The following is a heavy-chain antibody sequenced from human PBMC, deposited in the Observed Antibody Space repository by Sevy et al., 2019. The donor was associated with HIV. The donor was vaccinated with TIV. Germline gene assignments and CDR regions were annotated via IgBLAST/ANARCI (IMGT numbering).Heavy chain of an antibody. CDR1: GFTFSSYN. CDR2: ISSSSSTI. D-gene: IGHD3-16*01. Sequence: GGSLRLSCAASGFTFSSYNMNWVRQAPGKGLEWVSYISSSSSTIYYADSVKGRFTISRDNAKNSLYLQMNSLRAEDTAVYYCARGSGGRVADFDYWGQGTLVTVSS. CDR3: ARGSGGRVADFDY. J-gene: IGHJ4*02. V-gene: IGHV3-48*01.